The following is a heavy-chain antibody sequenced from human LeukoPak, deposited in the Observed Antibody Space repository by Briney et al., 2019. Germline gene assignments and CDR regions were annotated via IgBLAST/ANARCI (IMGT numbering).Heavy chain of an antibody. J-gene: IGHJ4*02. CDR1: GGSISSSSYY. V-gene: IGHV4-39*01. CDR3: ATRLGYSSGWYKVYYFDY. CDR2: IYYSGST. D-gene: IGHD6-19*01. Sequence: SETLSLTCTVSGGSISSSSYYWGWIRQPPGKGLEWIGSIYYSGSTYYNPSLKSRVTISVDTSKNQFSLKLSSVPAADTAVYYCATRLGYSSGWYKVYYFDYWGQGTLVTVSS.